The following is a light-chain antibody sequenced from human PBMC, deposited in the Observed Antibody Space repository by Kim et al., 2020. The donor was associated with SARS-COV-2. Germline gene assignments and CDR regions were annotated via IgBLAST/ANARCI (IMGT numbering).Light chain of an antibody. J-gene: IGKJ4*01. CDR2: AAS. CDR1: QSISSY. CDR3: QQSYSTLT. Sequence: SASVGDGVTITCRASQSISSYLNWYQQKPGKAPKLLIYAASSLQSGVPSRFSGSGSGTDFTLTISSLQPEDFATYYCQQSYSTLTFGGGTKVDIK. V-gene: IGKV1-39*01.